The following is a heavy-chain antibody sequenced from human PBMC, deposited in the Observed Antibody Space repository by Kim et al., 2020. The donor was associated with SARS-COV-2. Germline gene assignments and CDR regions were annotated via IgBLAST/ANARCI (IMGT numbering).Heavy chain of an antibody. J-gene: IGHJ4*02. CDR2: ISYDGCNK. CDR3: AKDLKWELLGY. Sequence: GGSLRLSCAASGFTFSSYGMHWVRQAPGKGLEWVAVISYDGCNKYYADSVKGRFTISRDNSKNTLYLQMNSLRAEDTAVYYCAKDLKWELLGYWGQGTLVTVSS. V-gene: IGHV3-30*18. D-gene: IGHD1-26*01. CDR1: GFTFSSYG.